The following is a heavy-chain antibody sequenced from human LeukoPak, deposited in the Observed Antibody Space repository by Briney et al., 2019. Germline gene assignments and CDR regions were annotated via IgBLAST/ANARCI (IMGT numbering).Heavy chain of an antibody. D-gene: IGHD2-15*01. CDR1: GFTFGDYA. J-gene: IGHJ3*02. CDR2: IRSKAYGGTT. V-gene: IGHV3-49*04. CDR3: TRVGYCSGGSCYSSAFDI. Sequence: AGGSLRLSCTASGFTFGDYAMSWVRQAPGKGLEWVGFIRSKAYGGTTEYAASVKGRFTISRDDSKSIAYLQMNGLKTEDTAVYYCTRVGYCSGGSCYSSAFDIWGQGTMVTVSS.